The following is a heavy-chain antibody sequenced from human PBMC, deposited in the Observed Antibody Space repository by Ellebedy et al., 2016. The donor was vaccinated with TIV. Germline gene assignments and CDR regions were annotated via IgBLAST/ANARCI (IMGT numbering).Heavy chain of an antibody. J-gene: IGHJ6*02. V-gene: IGHV3-74*01. CDR2: ISSDGSVT. CDR1: GSTFSASW. CDR3: ATDVFYRLDV. Sequence: GESLKISXAASGSTFSASWMHWVRQAPGKGLVWVSHISSDGSVTTYVDSVKGRFTISRDNAKNTLYLQMNSLRVEDTAVYYCATDVFYRLDVWGHGTTVTVSS.